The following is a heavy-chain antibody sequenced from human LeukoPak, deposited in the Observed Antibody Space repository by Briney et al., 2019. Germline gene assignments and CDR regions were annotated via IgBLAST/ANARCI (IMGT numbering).Heavy chain of an antibody. CDR2: IYNSGST. Sequence: SETLSLTCNVSGDSISKSRHFWAWIRQSPGRGLEWIGYIYNSGSTYYNPSLKSRVTISVDTSKNQFSLSLGSVTAADTAVYYCARVLWLAVAGTVRAFDMWGQGTTVTVSS. J-gene: IGHJ3*02. D-gene: IGHD6-19*01. CDR1: GDSISKSRHF. V-gene: IGHV4-39*07. CDR3: ARVLWLAVAGTVRAFDM.